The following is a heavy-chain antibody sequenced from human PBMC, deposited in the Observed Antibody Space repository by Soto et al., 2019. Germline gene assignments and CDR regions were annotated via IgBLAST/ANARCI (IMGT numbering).Heavy chain of an antibody. Sequence: ASVKVSCKASGYTFTNYVISWVRQAPRQGLEWMGWISAYNGNTNYAQKLQGRVTMTTDTSTSTTYMELRSLRSDDTALYYCASGGSYFDYWGQGTLVTVSS. CDR3: ASGGSYFDY. CDR2: ISAYNGNT. V-gene: IGHV1-18*01. CDR1: GYTFTNYV. D-gene: IGHD3-16*01. J-gene: IGHJ4*02.